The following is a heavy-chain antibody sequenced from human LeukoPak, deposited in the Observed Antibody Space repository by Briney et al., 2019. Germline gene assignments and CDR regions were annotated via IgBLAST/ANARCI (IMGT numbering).Heavy chain of an antibody. CDR1: GFTVSTNY. Sequence: PGGSLRLSCAASGFTVSTNYMSWVRQAPGEGLEWVSIIYSGGGTSYADSVKGRFTISRDISKNTLFLQMSSLRAEDTAVYYCARSPRIYDSSGYYLVEYFDLWGRGTLVTVSS. CDR3: ARSPRIYDSSGYYLVEYFDL. V-gene: IGHV3-53*01. D-gene: IGHD3-22*01. J-gene: IGHJ2*01. CDR2: IYSGGGT.